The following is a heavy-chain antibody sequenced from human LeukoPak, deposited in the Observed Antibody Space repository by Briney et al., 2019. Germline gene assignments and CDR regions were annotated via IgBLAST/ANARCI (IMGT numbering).Heavy chain of an antibody. CDR2: ISAYNGNT. D-gene: IGHD3-22*01. J-gene: IGHJ4*02. CDR3: ATAFWGHYYDSSGYYYEYYFDY. CDR1: GYTFTIYG. Sequence: GASVKVSFKASGYTFTIYGISWVRQAPGQGLEWMGWISAYNGNTNYAQKLQGRVTMTTDTATSTAYRELRSVRSDDTAVYYCATAFWGHYYDSSGYYYEYYFDYWGQGTLVTVSS. V-gene: IGHV1-18*01.